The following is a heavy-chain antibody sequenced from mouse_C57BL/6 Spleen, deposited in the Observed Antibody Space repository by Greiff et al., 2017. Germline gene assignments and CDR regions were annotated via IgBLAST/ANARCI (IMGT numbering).Heavy chain of an antibody. Sequence: QVQLQQPGAELVKPGASVKLSCKASGYTFTSYWMHWVKQRPGQGLEWIGMIHPNSGSTNYNEKFKSKATLTVDKSSSTAYMQLSSLTSEDSAVYYCAREFDYGSGGNYFDYWGQGTTLTVSS. CDR1: GYTFTSYW. J-gene: IGHJ2*01. V-gene: IGHV1-64*01. D-gene: IGHD1-1*01. CDR2: IHPNSGST. CDR3: AREFDYGSGGNYFDY.